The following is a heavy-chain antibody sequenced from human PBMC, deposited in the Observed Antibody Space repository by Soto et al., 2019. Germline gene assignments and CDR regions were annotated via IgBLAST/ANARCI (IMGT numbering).Heavy chain of an antibody. CDR3: ARGADPGKLSYAFDI. CDR1: GYTFTSYY. CDR2: MNPNSGNT. V-gene: IGHV1-8*02. J-gene: IGHJ3*02. Sequence: ASVKVSCKASGYTFTSYYMHWVRQATGQGLEWMGWMNPNSGNTGYAQKFQGRVTMTRNTSISTAYMELSSLRSEDTAVYYCARGADPGKLSYAFDIWGQGTMVTVSS.